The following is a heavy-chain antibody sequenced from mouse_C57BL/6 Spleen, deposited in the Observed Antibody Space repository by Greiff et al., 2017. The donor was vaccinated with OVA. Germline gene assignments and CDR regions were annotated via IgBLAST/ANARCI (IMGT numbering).Heavy chain of an antibody. D-gene: IGHD2-3*01. CDR2: ISYDGSN. Sequence: EVKLMESGPGLVKPSQSLSLTCSVTGYSITSGYYWNWIRQFPGNKLEWLGYISYDGSNNYNPSLKNRISITRDTSKNQFFLKLNTVTTEDTATYYCARAGDGYYWFAYWGQGTLVTVSA. CDR3: ARAGDGYYWFAY. CDR1: GYSITSGYY. J-gene: IGHJ3*01. V-gene: IGHV3-6*01.